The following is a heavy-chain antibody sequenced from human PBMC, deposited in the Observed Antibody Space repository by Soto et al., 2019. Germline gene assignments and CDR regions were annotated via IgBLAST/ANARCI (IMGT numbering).Heavy chain of an antibody. CDR1: ADTFNSYA. J-gene: IGHJ4*02. CDR3: ARGGFSSSWRFDY. CDR2: IVPFIGTT. Sequence: QVQLVQSGAEVKKPGSSVKVSCRASADTFNSYAISWVRQAPGQGLEWMGGIVPFIGTTNYEERLQGRATITADKSTSTVSMELSSLRSEATAVYYCARGGFSSSWRFDYWGQGTLVTVSS. V-gene: IGHV1-69*06. D-gene: IGHD6-13*01.